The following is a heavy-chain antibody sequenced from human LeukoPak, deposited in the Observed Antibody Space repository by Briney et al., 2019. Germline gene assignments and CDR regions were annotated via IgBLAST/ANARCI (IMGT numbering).Heavy chain of an antibody. J-gene: IGHJ3*02. Sequence: SVKVSCKASGGTFSSYAISWVRQAPGQGLEWMGGIIPIFGTANYAQKFQGRVTITADESTSTAYMELSSLRSEDTAVYYCARGLLGYCSSTSCYTSAFDIWGQGTMVTVSS. CDR3: ARGLLGYCSSTSCYTSAFDI. CDR1: GGTFSSYA. CDR2: IIPIFGTA. V-gene: IGHV1-69*13. D-gene: IGHD2-2*02.